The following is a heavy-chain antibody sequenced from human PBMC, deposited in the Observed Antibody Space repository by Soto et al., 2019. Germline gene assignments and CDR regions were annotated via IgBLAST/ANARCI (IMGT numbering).Heavy chain of an antibody. V-gene: IGHV3-21*04. J-gene: IGHJ4*02. CDR3: ATNEFSVDY. CDR2: ISSSGIFT. Sequence: EVQLVESGGGLVKPGGSLRLSCAASGFISGYSMIWVRQAPGKGLEWASHISSSGIFTDYADSVKGRFTISRDNAKNSLYLQMNSLRAEDTAVYYCATNEFSVDYWGQGTLVTVSS. CDR1: GFISGYS. D-gene: IGHD1-1*01.